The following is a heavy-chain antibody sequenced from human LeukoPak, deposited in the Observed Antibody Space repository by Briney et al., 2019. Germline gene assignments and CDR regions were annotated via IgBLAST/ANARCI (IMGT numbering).Heavy chain of an antibody. CDR2: INSDGSST. Sequence: GGSLRLSCAASGFTFSSYWMHWVRQAPGKGLVWVSRINSDGSSTSYADSVKGRFTISRDNAKNTLYLQMNSLRAEDTAVYYCARVPYYYGSSGYLPLDYWGQGTLVTVSS. J-gene: IGHJ4*02. V-gene: IGHV3-74*01. D-gene: IGHD3-22*01. CDR3: ARVPYYYGSSGYLPLDY. CDR1: GFTFSSYW.